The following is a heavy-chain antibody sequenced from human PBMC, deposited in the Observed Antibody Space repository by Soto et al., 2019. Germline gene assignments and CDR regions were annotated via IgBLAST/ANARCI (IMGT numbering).Heavy chain of an antibody. CDR3: VKESRSGGSW. CDR2: INRDGTVT. Sequence: ESGGGLVQPGGSLRLSCVASGFTFSDSWMTWVRQVPGKGLEWVANINRDGTVTNYVDSMGGRFAISRDNPRSSVYLHMTNLRTEDTAIYHCVKESRSGGSWWGQGTLVTVSS. CDR1: GFTFSDSW. D-gene: IGHD2-15*01. V-gene: IGHV3-7*01. J-gene: IGHJ4*02.